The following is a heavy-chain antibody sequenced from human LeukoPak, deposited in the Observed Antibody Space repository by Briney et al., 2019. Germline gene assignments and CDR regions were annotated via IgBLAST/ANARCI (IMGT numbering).Heavy chain of an antibody. J-gene: IGHJ6*03. D-gene: IGHD3-22*01. CDR3: ARVPANYYDSSGYYYYYYMDV. CDR2: IIPIFGTA. Sequence: ASVKVSCKASGGTFSSYAISWVRQAPGQGLEWMGGIIPIFGTANYAQKLQGRVTITADESTSTAYMELSSLRSEDTAVYYCARVPANYYDSSGYYYYYYMDVWGKGTTVTISS. V-gene: IGHV1-69*13. CDR1: GGTFSSYA.